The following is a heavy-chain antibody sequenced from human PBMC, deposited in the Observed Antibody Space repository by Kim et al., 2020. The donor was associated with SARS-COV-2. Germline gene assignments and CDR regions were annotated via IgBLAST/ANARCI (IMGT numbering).Heavy chain of an antibody. CDR1: GFSFGIYA. V-gene: IGHV3-23*01. Sequence: GGSLRLSCAASGFSFGIYAMSWVRQAPGKGLEWVATIGGIDGGIFHADSVKGRFTISRDNSKNTLYLQMTNHKTEDTATYYCARRPGKAAASTAHFDPWGQGTLVTVSS. J-gene: IGHJ5*02. D-gene: IGHD6-13*01. CDR3: ARRPGKAAASTAHFDP. CDR2: IGGIDGGI.